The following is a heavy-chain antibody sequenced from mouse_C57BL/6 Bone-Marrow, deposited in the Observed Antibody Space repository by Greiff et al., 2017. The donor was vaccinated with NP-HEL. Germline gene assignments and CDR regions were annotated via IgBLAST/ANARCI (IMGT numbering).Heavy chain of an antibody. CDR2: IDPSDSYT. D-gene: IGHD2-4*01. V-gene: IGHV1-69*01. CDR3: AIYYEYGY. Sequence: QVQLQQPGAELVMPGASVKLSCKASGYTFTSYWMHWVKQRPGQGLEWIGEIDPSDSYTNYNQKFKGKSTLTVDKSSSTAYMQLSSLTSEDSAVYYCAIYYEYGYWGQGTTLTVSS. J-gene: IGHJ2*01. CDR1: GYTFTSYW.